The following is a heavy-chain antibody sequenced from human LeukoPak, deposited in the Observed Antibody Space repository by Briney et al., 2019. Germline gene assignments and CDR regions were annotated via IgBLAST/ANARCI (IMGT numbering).Heavy chain of an antibody. Sequence: GGSLRLSCATSGFTFRSYNMNWVRQAPGKGLEWVSSISSTSSYMYYADSVKGRFTISRDNAQNSLYLQMNSLRVEDTAVYYCARDILAGRSLDYWGQGTLVTVSS. CDR1: GFTFRSYN. V-gene: IGHV3-21*01. J-gene: IGHJ4*02. D-gene: IGHD5-12*01. CDR2: ISSTSSYM. CDR3: ARDILAGRSLDY.